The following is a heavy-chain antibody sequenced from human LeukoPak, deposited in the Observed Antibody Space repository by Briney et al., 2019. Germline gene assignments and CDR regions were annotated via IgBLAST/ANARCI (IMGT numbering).Heavy chain of an antibody. CDR2: INCKSGGT. V-gene: IGHV1-2*02. Sequence: ASVKVSCKASEYTFNDYYIHWVRQAPGHGLEWMGWINCKSGGTKFAQKFQGRVTMTKDRPIRTVYMELSRLRFDDTAVYYCARKPLDYNETLDAFDIWGQGTMVTVSS. J-gene: IGHJ3*02. D-gene: IGHD4-11*01. CDR1: EYTFNDYY. CDR3: ARKPLDYNETLDAFDI.